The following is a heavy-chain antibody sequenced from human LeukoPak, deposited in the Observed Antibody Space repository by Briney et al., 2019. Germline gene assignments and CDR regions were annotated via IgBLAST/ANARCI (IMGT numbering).Heavy chain of an antibody. V-gene: IGHV1-8*01. CDR3: AGGLRGTGRNYYYYMDV. Sequence: ASVKVSCKASGYTFTSYDINWVRQATGQGLEWMGWMNPNSGNTGYAQKFQGRVTMTRNTSISTAYMELSRLRSEDTAVYYCAGGLRGTGRNYYYYMDVWGKGTTVTVSS. J-gene: IGHJ6*03. CDR2: MNPNSGNT. CDR1: GYTFTSYD. D-gene: IGHD3-16*01.